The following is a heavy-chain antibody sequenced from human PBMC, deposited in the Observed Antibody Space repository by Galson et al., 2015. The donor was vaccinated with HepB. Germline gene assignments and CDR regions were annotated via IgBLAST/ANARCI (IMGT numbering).Heavy chain of an antibody. Sequence: SLRLSCAASGFFFSDYNMNWVRQAPGTGLEWVSSISSSGTGYYAEPLKGRSTISRDNAKNSLDLQVNSLRTEDPAVYYCARDLFAVSPPPTNYMDVWGTGTTVTVSS. CDR2: ISSSGTG. V-gene: IGHV3-69-1*01. J-gene: IGHJ6*03. CDR1: GFFFSDYN. CDR3: ARDLFAVSPPPTNYMDV. D-gene: IGHD3-3*01.